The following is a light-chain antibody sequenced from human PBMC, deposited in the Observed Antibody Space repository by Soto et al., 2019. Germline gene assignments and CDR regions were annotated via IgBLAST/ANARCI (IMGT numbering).Light chain of an antibody. CDR3: RSYAGSNKRV. V-gene: IGLV2-8*01. Sequence: QSALTQPPSASGSPGQSVTISCTGTSSDVGGYNYVSWYQQHPGKAPKLMIYEVSKRPSGVTDRFSGSKSGNTASLTVSGLQDEDEDDYYCRSYAGSNKRVFGGGTKLTVL. J-gene: IGLJ3*02. CDR2: EVS. CDR1: SSDVGGYNY.